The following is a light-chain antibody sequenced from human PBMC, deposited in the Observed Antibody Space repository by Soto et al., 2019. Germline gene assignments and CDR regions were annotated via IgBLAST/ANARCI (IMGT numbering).Light chain of an antibody. J-gene: IGKJ1*01. Sequence: DIQMTQSPYTLSASVGDRVTITCRATQSISSWLAWYQQKPGKAPKLLIFDASSLESGVPSRFSGSGSGTEFILTISSLQPDDLATYYCQQYHSYPWTFGPGTKVDIK. CDR3: QQYHSYPWT. CDR2: DAS. CDR1: QSISSW. V-gene: IGKV1-5*01.